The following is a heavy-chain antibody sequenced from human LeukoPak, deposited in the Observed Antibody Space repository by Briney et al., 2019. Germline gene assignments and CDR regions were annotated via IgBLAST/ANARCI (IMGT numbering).Heavy chain of an antibody. CDR1: GFTFSSYA. Sequence: GGSLRLSCAASGFTFSSYAMHWVRQAPGKGLEWVAVISYDGSNKYYADSVKGRFTISRDNSKNTLYLQMDSLRAEDTAVYYCARDSDCGGDCYYWGAFDIWGQGTMVTVSS. J-gene: IGHJ3*02. V-gene: IGHV3-30*04. D-gene: IGHD2-21*02. CDR2: ISYDGSNK. CDR3: ARDSDCGGDCYYWGAFDI.